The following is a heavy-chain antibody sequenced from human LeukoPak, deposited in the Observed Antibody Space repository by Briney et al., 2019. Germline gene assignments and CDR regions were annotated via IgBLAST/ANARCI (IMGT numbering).Heavy chain of an antibody. Sequence: PGGSLRLSCAASGFTFSSYTMNWVRQAPGKGPEWVSSITSSSSYIYYADSVKGRFTISRDNARNSLYLQMNSLRAEDTAVYYCARVGQTYYYGSGSYAFDIWGQGTMVTVSS. CDR2: ITSSSSYI. D-gene: IGHD3-10*01. J-gene: IGHJ3*02. CDR1: GFTFSSYT. CDR3: ARVGQTYYYGSGSYAFDI. V-gene: IGHV3-21*01.